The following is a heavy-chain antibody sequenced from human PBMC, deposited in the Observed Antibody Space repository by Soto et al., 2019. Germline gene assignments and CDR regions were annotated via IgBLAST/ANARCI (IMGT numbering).Heavy chain of an antibody. CDR1: GYSVTSSDYY. CDR3: APLSVSLSGPYGIHV. Sequence: XETLSLTCSVSGYSVTSSDYYWAWIRQPPGKGLEWIGSMFYSGLTYYNPSLKSRVTLSVDTSKNQFSVRLNSVTAADTAVYYCAPLSVSLSGPYGIHVWGQGTTVTVSS. J-gene: IGHJ6*02. D-gene: IGHD2-15*01. V-gene: IGHV4-39*01. CDR2: MFYSGLT.